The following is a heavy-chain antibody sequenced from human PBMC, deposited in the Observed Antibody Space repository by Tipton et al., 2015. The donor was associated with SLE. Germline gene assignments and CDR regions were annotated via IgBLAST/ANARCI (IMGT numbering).Heavy chain of an antibody. J-gene: IGHJ2*01. CDR2: IFSTGST. V-gene: IGHV4-31*03. CDR1: GGSFSGYY. CDR3: ARTRAVRDGGYGNWYFEL. Sequence: TLSLTCTVSGGSFSGYYWSWIRQHPGEGLEWIGYIFSTGSTYHNPSLQSRVTISVDTSKNQFSLKLSSVNAADTAVYYCARTRAVRDGGYGNWYFELWGRGTLGTV. D-gene: IGHD5-24*01.